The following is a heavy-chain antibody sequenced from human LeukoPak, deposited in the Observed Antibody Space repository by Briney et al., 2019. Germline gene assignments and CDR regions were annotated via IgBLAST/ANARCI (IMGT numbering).Heavy chain of an antibody. V-gene: IGHV3-21*01. CDR3: ARDWCSGGSCYLIDY. CDR1: GFTVSSNS. D-gene: IGHD2-15*01. J-gene: IGHJ4*02. CDR2: ISSSSSYI. Sequence: GGSLRLSCTVSGFTVSSNSMSWVRQAPGKGLEWVSSISSSSSYIYYADSVKGRFTISRDNAKNSLYLQMNSLRAEDTAVYYCARDWCSGGSCYLIDYWGQGTLVTVSS.